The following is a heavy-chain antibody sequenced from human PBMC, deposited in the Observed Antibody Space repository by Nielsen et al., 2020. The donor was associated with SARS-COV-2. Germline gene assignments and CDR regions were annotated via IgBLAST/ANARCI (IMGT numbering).Heavy chain of an antibody. CDR2: IYHSGST. Sequence: VRQAPGKGLEWIGEIYHSGSTNYNPSLKSRVTISVDKSKNQFSLKLSSVTAADTAVYYCARDQGVVVVAATYYYYYGMDVWGQGTTVTVSS. CDR3: ARDQGVVVVAATYYYYYGMDV. J-gene: IGHJ6*02. D-gene: IGHD2-15*01. V-gene: IGHV4-4*02.